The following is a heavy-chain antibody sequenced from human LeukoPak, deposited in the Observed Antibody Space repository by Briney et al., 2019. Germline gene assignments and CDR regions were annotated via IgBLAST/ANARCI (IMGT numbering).Heavy chain of an antibody. CDR2: MYDSGST. CDR3: ASQSAATTDAFDI. D-gene: IGHD2-15*01. V-gene: IGHV4-39*01. J-gene: IGHJ3*02. CDR1: GGSISSSSYY. Sequence: PSETLSLTCTVSGGSISSSSYYWGWIRQPPGKGLEWIGSMYDSGSTYYNPSLKSRLTISVDTSKNQFSLRLTSVSAADTAVYYCASQSAATTDAFDIWGQGTMATVSS.